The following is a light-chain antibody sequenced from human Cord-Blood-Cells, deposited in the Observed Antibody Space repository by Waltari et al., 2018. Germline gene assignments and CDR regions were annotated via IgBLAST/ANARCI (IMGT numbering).Light chain of an antibody. V-gene: IGKV4-1*01. CDR1: QSVLYSSNNENY. J-gene: IGKJ2*01. CDR2: WAS. CDR3: QQYYSTPYT. Sequence: DIVMTQSPDSLAVSLGERATINCKSSQSVLYSSNNENYLAWYQQKPGQPHKLLIYWASTRESGVPDRSSGSGSGTDFTRTISSLQAEDVAVYYCQQYYSTPYTFGQGTKLEIK.